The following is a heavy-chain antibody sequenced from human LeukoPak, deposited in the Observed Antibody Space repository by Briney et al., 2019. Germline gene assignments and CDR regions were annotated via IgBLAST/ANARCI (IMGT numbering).Heavy chain of an antibody. V-gene: IGHV3-30*04. J-gene: IGHJ4*02. CDR1: GFIFSSCA. CDR3: ARDVETYAAAEEYYFDY. Sequence: GGSLRLSCVASGFIFSSCAMYWVRQAPGKGLEWVAVISHDGTIEYYTDSVKDRFTISRDNSKNTLYLQMNSLRAEDTAVYYCARDVETYAAAEEYYFDYWGQGTLVTVSS. CDR2: ISHDGTIE. D-gene: IGHD6-13*01.